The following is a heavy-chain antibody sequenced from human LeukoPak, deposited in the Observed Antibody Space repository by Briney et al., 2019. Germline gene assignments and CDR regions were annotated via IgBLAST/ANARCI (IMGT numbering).Heavy chain of an antibody. CDR3: AREERWLQSY. CDR1: GYTFTIYY. Sequence: APVTVSFKASGYTFTIYYMHWVRQAPGQGLEWMGIINPSGGSTSYAQKFQGRVTMTRDMSTSTVYMELSSLRSEDTAVYYCAREERWLQSYWGQGTLVTVSS. V-gene: IGHV1-46*01. J-gene: IGHJ4*02. CDR2: INPSGGST. D-gene: IGHD5-24*01.